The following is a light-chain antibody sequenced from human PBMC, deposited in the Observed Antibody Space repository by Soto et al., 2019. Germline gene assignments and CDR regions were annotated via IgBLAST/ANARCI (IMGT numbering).Light chain of an antibody. CDR2: AAS. CDR1: QSISSY. J-gene: IGKJ2*02. V-gene: IGKV1-39*01. CDR3: QQSYSTPKCT. Sequence: DIQMTQSPSSLSASVGDRVTITCRASQSISSYLNWYQQKPGKAPKLLIYAASSLQSVVPSRFSGSGSGTDFTLTISSLQPEDFATYYCQQSYSTPKCTFGQGTKLEIK.